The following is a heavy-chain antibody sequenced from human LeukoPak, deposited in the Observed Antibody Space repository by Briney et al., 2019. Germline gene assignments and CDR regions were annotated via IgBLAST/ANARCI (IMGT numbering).Heavy chain of an antibody. Sequence: GGSLRLSCAASGFTFSDYYMSWIRQAPGKGLEWVSYISRSGSFISYTDSVKGRFTISRDNAKNSLYLQMKSLRADDTAVYYCAREGPMLRGVIGGKIDYWGQGTLVTVSS. D-gene: IGHD3-10*01. CDR2: ISRSGSFI. CDR1: GFTFSDYY. J-gene: IGHJ4*02. V-gene: IGHV3-11*01. CDR3: AREGPMLRGVIGGKIDY.